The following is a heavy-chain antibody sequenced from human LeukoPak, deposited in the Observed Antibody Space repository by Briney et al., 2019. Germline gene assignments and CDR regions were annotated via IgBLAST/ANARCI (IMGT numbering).Heavy chain of an antibody. CDR3: ARLSNYYGSGSYYSPGYYFDY. CDR2: IYYSGST. Sequence: SETLPLTCTVSGGSISSYYWSWIRQPPGKGLEWIGYIYYSGSTNYNPSLKSRVTISVDTSKNQFSLKLSSVTAADTAVYYCARLSNYYGSGSYYSPGYYFDYWGQGTLVTVSS. D-gene: IGHD3-10*01. CDR1: GGSISSYY. V-gene: IGHV4-59*08. J-gene: IGHJ4*02.